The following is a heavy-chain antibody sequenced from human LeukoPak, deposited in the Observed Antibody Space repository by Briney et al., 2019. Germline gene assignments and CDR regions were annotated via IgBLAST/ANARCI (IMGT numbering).Heavy chain of an antibody. Sequence: GGSLRLPCAASGFTFSSYEMNWVRQAPGKGLEWVSYISSSGSTIYYADSVKGRFTISRDNAKNSLYLQMNSLRAEDTAVYYCSREKLPPLDAFDIWGQGTMGTVSS. D-gene: IGHD6-6*01. V-gene: IGHV3-48*03. J-gene: IGHJ3*02. CDR3: SREKLPPLDAFDI. CDR1: GFTFSSYE. CDR2: ISSSGSTI.